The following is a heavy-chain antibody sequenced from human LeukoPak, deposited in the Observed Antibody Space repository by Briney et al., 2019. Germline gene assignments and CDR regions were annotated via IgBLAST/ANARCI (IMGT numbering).Heavy chain of an antibody. Sequence: GGSLRLSCAASGFTFSRYWMNWVRQAPGKGLEWVSAISGSGGSTYYADSVKGRFTISRDNSKNTLYLQMNSLRAEDTAVYYCAKSVRLGELSFSFDYWGQGTLVTVSS. J-gene: IGHJ4*02. D-gene: IGHD3-16*02. CDR3: AKSVRLGELSFSFDY. V-gene: IGHV3-23*01. CDR1: GFTFSRYW. CDR2: ISGSGGST.